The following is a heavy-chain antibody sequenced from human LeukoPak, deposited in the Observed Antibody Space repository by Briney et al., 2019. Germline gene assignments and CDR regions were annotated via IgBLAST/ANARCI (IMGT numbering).Heavy chain of an antibody. CDR1: GFIFSSYA. D-gene: IGHD3-10*01. CDR2: ISYDGRNK. J-gene: IGHJ4*02. Sequence: PGGSLRLSCAASGFIFSSYAMHWVRQAPGKGPEWVAVISYDGRNKYYADSVKGRFTISRDNSKNTLYLQMNSLRAEDTAVYYCAREGSGSGSYAYYFDYWGQGTLVTVSS. V-gene: IGHV3-30*14. CDR3: AREGSGSGSYAYYFDY.